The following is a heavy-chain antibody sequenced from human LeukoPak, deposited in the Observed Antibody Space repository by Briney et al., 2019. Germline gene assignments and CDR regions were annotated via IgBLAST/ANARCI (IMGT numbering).Heavy chain of an antibody. D-gene: IGHD1-1*01. V-gene: IGHV3-73*01. J-gene: IGHJ4*02. CDR2: IRSKANSYAT. CDR3: TRLGSERPLGY. CDR1: GFTFSGSA. Sequence: QAGGSLRLSCAASGFTFSGSAMHWVRQASGKGLEWVGRIRSKANSYATAYAASVKGRFTISRDDSKNTAYLQMNSLKTEDTAVYYCTRLGSERPLGYWGQGTLVTVSS.